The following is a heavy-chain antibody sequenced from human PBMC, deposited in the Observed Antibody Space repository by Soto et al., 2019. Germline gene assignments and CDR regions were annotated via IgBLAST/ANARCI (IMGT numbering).Heavy chain of an antibody. D-gene: IGHD2-15*01. J-gene: IGHJ4*02. CDR1: GFTFSSRS. CDR3: VPDVVVIAAKGY. V-gene: IGHV3-21*01. Sequence: EVQLVESGGGLVKPGGSLRLSCAASGFTFSSRSMNWVRQAPGKGLEWVSSISSTSHHTQYGDSVKGRFTISRDNAKNSLYLQMNSLRAEDTAVYYCVPDVVVIAAKGYWGQGTLVTVSS. CDR2: ISSTSHHT.